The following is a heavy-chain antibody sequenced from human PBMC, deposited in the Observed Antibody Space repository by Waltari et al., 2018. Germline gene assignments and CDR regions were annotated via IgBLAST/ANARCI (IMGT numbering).Heavy chain of an antibody. Sequence: EVQLVESGGGLEQPGGSLRLSCAASGFTFSRYSMNWVRQAPGKVLEWLSYISGSSRTRYYADSVKGRFTISRDNAKNSLYLQMNSLRAEDTAVYYCARVGGFGYCTSTSCYDLDYWGQGTLVTVSS. CDR2: ISGSSRTR. J-gene: IGHJ4*02. V-gene: IGHV3-48*04. D-gene: IGHD2-2*01. CDR3: ARVGGFGYCTSTSCYDLDY. CDR1: GFTFSRYS.